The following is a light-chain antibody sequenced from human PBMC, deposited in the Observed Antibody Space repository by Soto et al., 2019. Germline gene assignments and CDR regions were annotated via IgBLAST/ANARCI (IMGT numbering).Light chain of an antibody. CDR1: SSDVGGFNY. CDR3: NSYTSSSTYD. V-gene: IGLV2-14*03. J-gene: IGLJ1*01. Sequence: QSVLTQPASVSGSPGQSITISCTGTSSDVGGFNYVSWYQQHPGKAPKPMIYDVTNRPSGVSYRFSGSKSGNTASLTISGLQAEDEADYYCNSYTSSSTYDFGTGTKVTVL. CDR2: DVT.